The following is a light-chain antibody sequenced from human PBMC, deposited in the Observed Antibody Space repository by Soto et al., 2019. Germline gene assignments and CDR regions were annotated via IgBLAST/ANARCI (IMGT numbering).Light chain of an antibody. V-gene: IGKV1-5*03. CDR2: MAS. J-gene: IGKJ1*01. CDR3: QQSNSFSWT. CDR1: QSISNW. Sequence: DIQMTQSPSTLSASVGDRVTITCRASQSISNWLAWYQQKPGKAPRLLIYMASNLERGVPSRFSGSGSGTEFTLTISSLQPDDFATYYCQQSNSFSWTFGPGTNVEIK.